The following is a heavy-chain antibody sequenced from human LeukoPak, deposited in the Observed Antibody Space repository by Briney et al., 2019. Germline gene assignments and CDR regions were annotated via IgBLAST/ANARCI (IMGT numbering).Heavy chain of an antibody. V-gene: IGHV3-23*01. D-gene: IGHD6-13*01. CDR2: ISGSGGRT. CDR1: GFTFSSYG. J-gene: IGHJ6*03. Sequence: PGGSLRLSCAASGFTFSSYGMSWVRQAPGKGLEWVSGISGSGGRTYYADFVKGRFTISRDNSKNTLFLQMNSLRAEDTAVYYCAKRSQQQLAYYYYMDVWGKGTTVTISS. CDR3: AKRSQQQLAYYYYMDV.